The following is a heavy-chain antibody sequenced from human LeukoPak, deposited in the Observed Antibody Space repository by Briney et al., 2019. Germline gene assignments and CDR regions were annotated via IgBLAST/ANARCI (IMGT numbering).Heavy chain of an antibody. CDR1: GGSISSYY. V-gene: IGHV4-34*01. Sequence: SETLSLTCTVSGGSISSYYWSWIRQPPGKGLEWIGEINHSGSTNYNPALKSRVTISVDTSKNQFSLKLISLTAADTAVYYCARGRRMYYYDSSGYYYGWGQGTLVTVSS. J-gene: IGHJ4*02. CDR3: ARGRRMYYYDSSGYYYG. CDR2: INHSGST. D-gene: IGHD3-22*01.